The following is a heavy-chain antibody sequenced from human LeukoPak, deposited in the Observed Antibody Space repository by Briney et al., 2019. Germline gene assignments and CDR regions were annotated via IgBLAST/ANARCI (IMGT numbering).Heavy chain of an antibody. J-gene: IGHJ4*02. V-gene: IGHV4-34*01. D-gene: IGHD6-13*01. CDR2: INHSGST. Sequence: SETLSLTCAVYGGSFSGYYWSWIRQPPGKGLEWIGEINHSGSTNYNPSLKSRVTISVDMSKNQFSLKLSSVTAADTAVYYCARDRVAAVAFDYWGQGALVTVSS. CDR3: ARDRVAAVAFDY. CDR1: GGSFSGYY.